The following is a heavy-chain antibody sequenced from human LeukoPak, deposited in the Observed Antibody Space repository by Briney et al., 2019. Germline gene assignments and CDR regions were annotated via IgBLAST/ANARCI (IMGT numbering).Heavy chain of an antibody. J-gene: IGHJ4*02. Sequence: ETLSLTCTVSGGSINNYYWGWIRQPPGKGLEYIGYIYSSGSTNYNPSLKSRVTMTVDTSKNELSLKLKSVTAADTAVYYCARHFGSGDYPLDYWGQGPLVSVSS. CDR2: IYSSGST. CDR3: ARHFGSGDYPLDY. D-gene: IGHD2-21*01. CDR1: GGSINNYY. V-gene: IGHV4-59*08.